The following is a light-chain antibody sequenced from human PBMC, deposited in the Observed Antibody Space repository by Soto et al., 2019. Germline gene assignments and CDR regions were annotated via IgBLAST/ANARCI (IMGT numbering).Light chain of an antibody. CDR3: QPYNSPRT. J-gene: IGKJ1*01. CDR2: GAS. Sequence: EIVMTQSPATLSVSPGERATLSCRASQSVSSNLAWYQQKPGQAPRLLIYGASTRATGIPARFSGSGSGTEFTLTISSLQSEDFAVYYCQPYNSPRTFCPGTQVDIK. V-gene: IGKV3-15*01. CDR1: QSVSSN.